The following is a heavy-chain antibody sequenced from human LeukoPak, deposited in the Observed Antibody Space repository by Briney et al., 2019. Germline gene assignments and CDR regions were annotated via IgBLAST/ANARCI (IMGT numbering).Heavy chain of an antibody. D-gene: IGHD3-22*01. V-gene: IGHV1-2*02. CDR3: AKVSRYYDSSGYFDY. Sequence: ASVKVSCKASGYTFTGCYMHWVRQAPGQGLEWMGWINPNSGGTNYAQKFQGRVTMTRDTSISTAYMELSRLRSDDTAVYYCAKVSRYYDSSGYFDYWGQGTLVTVSS. CDR2: INPNSGGT. J-gene: IGHJ4*02. CDR1: GYTFTGCY.